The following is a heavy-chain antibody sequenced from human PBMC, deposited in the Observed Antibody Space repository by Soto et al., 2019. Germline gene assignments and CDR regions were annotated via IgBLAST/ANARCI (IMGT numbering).Heavy chain of an antibody. CDR1: GYTFTSYA. Sequence: GASVKVSCKASGYTFTSYAMHWVRQAPGQRLEWMGWINAGNGNTKYSQKFQGRVTITRDTSASTAYMELSSLRSEDTAVYYCARASIAVAPLGFDYWGQGTLVTVSS. CDR2: INAGNGNT. J-gene: IGHJ4*02. D-gene: IGHD6-19*01. V-gene: IGHV1-3*01. CDR3: ARASIAVAPLGFDY.